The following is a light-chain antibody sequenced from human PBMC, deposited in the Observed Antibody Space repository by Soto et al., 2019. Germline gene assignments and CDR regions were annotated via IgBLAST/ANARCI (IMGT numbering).Light chain of an antibody. V-gene: IGKV3-15*01. CDR1: QSVSTN. J-gene: IGKJ1*01. Sequence: IVMTQSPATLSVSPGERATLSCRASQSVSTNLGWYQQKPGQPPRLLIYGTSTRGTGIPVRFSGSGSGTEFTLTISSLQAEDFAVYYCQQYNNWPWTFGQGTKVEIK. CDR3: QQYNNWPWT. CDR2: GTS.